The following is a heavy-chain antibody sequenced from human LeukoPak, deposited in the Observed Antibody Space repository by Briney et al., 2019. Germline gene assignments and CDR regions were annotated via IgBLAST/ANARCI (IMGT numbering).Heavy chain of an antibody. Sequence: SETLSLTCTVSGDSVSSGSYYWSWIRQPPGKGLEWIGYIYYSGSTNYNPSLKSRVTISVDTSKNQFSLKLSSVTAADTAVYYCARGINGWFDPWGQGTLVTVSS. V-gene: IGHV4-61*01. CDR2: IYYSGST. J-gene: IGHJ5*02. CDR1: GDSVSSGSYY. CDR3: ARGINGWFDP. D-gene: IGHD5-24*01.